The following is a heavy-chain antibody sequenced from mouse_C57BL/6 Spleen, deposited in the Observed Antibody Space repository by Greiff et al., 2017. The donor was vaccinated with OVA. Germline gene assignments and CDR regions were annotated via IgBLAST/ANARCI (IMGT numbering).Heavy chain of an antibody. CDR3: ARTGAMDY. CDR1: GYTFTSYW. V-gene: IGHV1-5*01. Sequence: VQLQQPGTVLVRPGASVKMSCKTSGYTFTSYWMHWVKQRPGQGLEWIGAIYPGNSDTSYNEKFKGKATLTADTSASTAYMKLSSLTNEDSAVYYCARTGAMDYWGQGTSVTVSS. CDR2: IYPGNSDT. J-gene: IGHJ4*01.